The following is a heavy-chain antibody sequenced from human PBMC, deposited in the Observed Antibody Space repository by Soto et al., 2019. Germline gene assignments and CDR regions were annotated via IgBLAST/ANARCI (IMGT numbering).Heavy chain of an antibody. CDR1: GFTFTSSA. CDR2: ISGGGGST. Sequence: EVQLLESGGGLVQPGESLRLSCAASGFTFTSSAMSWVRQAPGKGLEWVSAISGGGGSTYYGDSVKGRFTISRDNSKKTLFLQMNSLRAEDTAVDYCARDGDYAVRGIIRLFYWGQGTLVTVSS. V-gene: IGHV3-23*01. CDR3: ARDGDYAVRGIIRLFY. D-gene: IGHD3-10*01. J-gene: IGHJ4*02.